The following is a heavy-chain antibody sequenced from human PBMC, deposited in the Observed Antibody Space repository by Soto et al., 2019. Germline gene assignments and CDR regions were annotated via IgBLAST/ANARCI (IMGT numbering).Heavy chain of an antibody. V-gene: IGHV4-39*01. Sequence: QLQLQESGPGLVKPSETLSLTCTVSGGSISSSSYYWGWIRQPPGKGLEWIGSIYYSGSTYYNPSPTPPVTISVDTSTPQFSLKLSSVPAAATALYYCARHAARAPTVVRFWGQGTLVTVSS. J-gene: IGHJ4*02. D-gene: IGHD4-17*01. CDR2: IYYSGST. CDR3: ARHAARAPTVVRF. CDR1: GGSISSSSYY.